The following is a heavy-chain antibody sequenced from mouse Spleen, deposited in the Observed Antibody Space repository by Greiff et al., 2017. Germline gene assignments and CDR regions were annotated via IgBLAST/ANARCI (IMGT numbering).Heavy chain of an antibody. Sequence: EVQLQQSGPVLVKPGASVQMSCTASGYTFTDYYMHWVKQSPGKSLEWIGVINPYNGGTSYNQKFKGKATLTVDKSSSTAYMELNSLTSEDSAVYDCAREGLRRRRFDDWGQGTTLTVSS. CDR2: INPYNGGT. J-gene: IGHJ2*01. CDR1: GYTFTDYY. V-gene: IGHV1-19*01. D-gene: IGHD2-4*01. CDR3: AREGLRRRRFDD.